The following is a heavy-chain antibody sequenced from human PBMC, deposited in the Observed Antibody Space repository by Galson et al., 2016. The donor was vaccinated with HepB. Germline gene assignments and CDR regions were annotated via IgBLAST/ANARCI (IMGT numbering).Heavy chain of an antibody. CDR3: VHRRGYNHGWNY. CDR2: VYWNDDK. D-gene: IGHD5-18*01. J-gene: IGHJ1*01. V-gene: IGHV2-5*01. Sequence: PALVKPTQTLTLTCSFSGFSLNTSAVGVGWIRQSPGEALEWLTLVYWNDDKRYSPSLKARLAITKDTSKNQVVLTMTNMELVDTATYYCVHRRGYNHGWNYWGQGTLVTVSS. CDR1: GFSLNTSAVG.